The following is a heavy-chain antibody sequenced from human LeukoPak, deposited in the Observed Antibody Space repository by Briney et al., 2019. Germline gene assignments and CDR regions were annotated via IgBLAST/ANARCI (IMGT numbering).Heavy chain of an antibody. V-gene: IGHV4-38-2*02. CDR2: IYHSGNT. J-gene: IGHJ4*02. D-gene: IGHD4-11*01. Sequence: ASETLSLTCTVSDYSISSGYYWAWIRQPPGKGLEWIGSIYHSGNTYYNPPLKSRVTISVDTSKNQFSLRLTSVTAADTAVYYCARELADYSNYPRYFEYWGQGTLVTVSS. CDR1: DYSISSGYY. CDR3: ARELADYSNYPRYFEY.